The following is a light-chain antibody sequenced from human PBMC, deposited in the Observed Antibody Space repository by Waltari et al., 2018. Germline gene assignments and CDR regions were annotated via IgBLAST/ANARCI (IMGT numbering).Light chain of an antibody. V-gene: IGLV1-47*01. Sequence: QSVLTQPPSASGTPGQRVTISCAGRTANIGSNYSYWYQQLPETAPKLLIRWNNHRPSGAPDRFSGSKSGTSASMAISGLRSEDEADYYCAAWDDSLSGVVFGGGTKLTVL. CDR1: TANIGSNY. CDR3: AAWDDSLSGVV. J-gene: IGLJ2*01. CDR2: WNN.